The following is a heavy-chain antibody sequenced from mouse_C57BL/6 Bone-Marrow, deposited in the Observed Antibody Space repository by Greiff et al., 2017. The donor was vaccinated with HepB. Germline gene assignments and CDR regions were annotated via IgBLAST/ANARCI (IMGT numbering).Heavy chain of an antibody. J-gene: IGHJ2*01. CDR2: ISDGGSYT. CDR3: ARDPEFLELDYFDY. V-gene: IGHV5-4*01. CDR1: GFTFSSYA. Sequence: EVKLMESGGGLVKPGGSLKLSCAASGFTFSSYAMSWVRQTPEKRLEWVATISDGGSYTYYPDNVKGRFTISRDNAKNNLYLQMSHLKSEDTAMYYCARDPEFLELDYFDYWGQGTTLTVSS.